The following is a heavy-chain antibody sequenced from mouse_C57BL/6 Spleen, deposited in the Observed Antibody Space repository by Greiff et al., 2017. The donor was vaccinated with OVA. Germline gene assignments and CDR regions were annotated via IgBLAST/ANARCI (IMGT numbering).Heavy chain of an antibody. V-gene: IGHV1-53*01. CDR2: INPSNGGT. CDR3: ARDYYSNYESYWYFDV. CDR1: GYTFTSYW. Sequence: QVQLQQPGTELVKPGASVKLSCKASGYTFTSYWMHWVKQRPGQGLEWIGNINPSNGGTNYNEKFKSKATLTVDKSSSTAYMQLSSLTSEDSAVYYCARDYYSNYESYWYFDVWGTVTTVTVSS. D-gene: IGHD2-5*01. J-gene: IGHJ1*03.